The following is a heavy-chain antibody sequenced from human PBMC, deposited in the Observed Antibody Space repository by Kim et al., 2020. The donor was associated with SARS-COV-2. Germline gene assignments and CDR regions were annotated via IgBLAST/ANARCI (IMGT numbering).Heavy chain of an antibody. J-gene: IGHJ4*02. Sequence: SETLSLTFAVYGGSFSGYYWSWIRQPPGKGLEWIGEINHSGRTNYNPSLKSRVTISVDTSKNQFSLKLTSVTAADTAVYYCARRLSNTSGWGSHYCDLWGPGTLVTVSS. V-gene: IGHV4-34*01. CDR2: INHSGRT. CDR3: ARRLSNTSGWGSHYCDL. D-gene: IGHD3-10*01. CDR1: GGSFSGYY.